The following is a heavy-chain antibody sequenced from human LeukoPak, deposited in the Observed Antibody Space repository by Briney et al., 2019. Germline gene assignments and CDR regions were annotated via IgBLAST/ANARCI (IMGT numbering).Heavy chain of an antibody. J-gene: IGHJ6*02. V-gene: IGHV1-2*02. D-gene: IGHD3-10*01. CDR1: GYTFTGYY. CDR2: INPSSGGT. CDR3: AISSGSTSYGMDV. Sequence: GASVKVSCKSSGYTFTGYYMHWVRQAPGQGLEWMGWINPSSGGTNYAQKFQGRVTMTRDTSISTAYMELSRLRSDDTAVYYCAISSGSTSYGMDVWGQGTTVTVSS.